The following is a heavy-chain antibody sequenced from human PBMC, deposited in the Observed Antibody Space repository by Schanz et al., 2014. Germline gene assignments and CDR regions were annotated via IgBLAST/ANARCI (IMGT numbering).Heavy chain of an antibody. CDR2: INTYNGNT. V-gene: IGHV1-18*01. Sequence: QVQLVQSGGEVKKPGASVKVSCKASGYTFTFTTYGISWVRQVPGQGLEWMGWINTYNGNTNYAQKFQGRVVMTTDTSTSTTYMEMRSLRSDDTAVYYCARDRGHFEQLALEWYYAMDVWGQGTTVAVSS. CDR1: GYTFTFTTYG. CDR3: ARDRGHFEQLALEWYYAMDV. J-gene: IGHJ6*02. D-gene: IGHD3-3*01.